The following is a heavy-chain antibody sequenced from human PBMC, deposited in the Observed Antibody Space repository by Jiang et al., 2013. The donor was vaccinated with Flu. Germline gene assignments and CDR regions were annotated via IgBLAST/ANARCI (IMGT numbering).Heavy chain of an antibody. Sequence: SGAEVKKPGASVKVSCKASGYTFTGYYMHWVRQAPGQGLEWMGWINPNSGGTNYAQKFQGWVTMTRDTSISTAYMELSRLRSDDTAVYYCARDLGYSSGWYVAYGYWGQGTLVTVSS. D-gene: IGHD6-19*01. V-gene: IGHV1-2*04. CDR3: ARDLGYSSGWYVAYGY. CDR1: GYTFTGYY. J-gene: IGHJ4*02. CDR2: INPNSGGT.